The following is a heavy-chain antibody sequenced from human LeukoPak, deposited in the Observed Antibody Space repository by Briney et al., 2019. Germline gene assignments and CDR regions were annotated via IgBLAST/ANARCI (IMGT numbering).Heavy chain of an antibody. V-gene: IGHV4-59*01. CDR3: AREGLVAAWSWFDP. Sequence: TSETLSLTCTVSGGSISSYYWSWIRQPPGKGLEWIGYIYYSGSTNYNPSLKSRVTIPVDTSKNQFSLKLSSVTAADTAVYYCAREGLVAAWSWFDPWGQGTLVTVSS. J-gene: IGHJ5*02. CDR2: IYYSGST. D-gene: IGHD5-12*01. CDR1: GGSISSYY.